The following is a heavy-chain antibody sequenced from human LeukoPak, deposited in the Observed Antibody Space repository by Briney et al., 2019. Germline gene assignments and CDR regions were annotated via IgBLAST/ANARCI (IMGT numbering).Heavy chain of an antibody. CDR2: IYYSGST. CDR3: ARQYYFDSSGYPMNHFDY. V-gene: IGHV4-39*07. J-gene: IGHJ4*02. D-gene: IGHD3-22*01. Sequence: SETLSLTCTVSGGSLSSSSYYWGWVRQPPGGGRGWIGSIYYSGSTYYNPSLNIRVTISVDTSKNQFSLKLRSVTAADTAVYYCARQYYFDSSGYPMNHFDYWGQGTLVTVSS. CDR1: GGSLSSSSYY.